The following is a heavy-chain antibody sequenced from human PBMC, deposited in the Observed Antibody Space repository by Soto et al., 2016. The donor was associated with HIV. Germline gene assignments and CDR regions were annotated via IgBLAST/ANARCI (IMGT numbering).Heavy chain of an antibody. CDR1: GYTFASYG. D-gene: IGHD3-10*01. J-gene: IGHJ3*02. V-gene: IGHV1-18*01. CDR2: ISVFSGST. CDR3: ARVSGVLWFGVKGAFDI. Sequence: QVQLVQSGAEVKKPGASVKVSCKASGYTFASYGISWVRQAPGQGLEWMGWISVFSGSTNYAQKLQGRVTMTTDTSTSTAYMELRSLRSGDTAVYYCARVSGVLWFGVKGAFDIWGQGTMVTVSS.